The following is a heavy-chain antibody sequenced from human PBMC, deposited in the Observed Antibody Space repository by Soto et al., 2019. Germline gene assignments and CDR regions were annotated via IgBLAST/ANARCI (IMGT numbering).Heavy chain of an antibody. J-gene: IGHJ2*01. D-gene: IGHD6-19*01. CDR2: INFSGNT. CDR1: GDSIGGYY. Sequence: PSETLSLTCTVSGDSIGGYYWSWIRQPAGKRLEWIGRINFSGNTNINPSLESRLTTSVDASRNQLYLRLNSLTAADTAVYFCARESDFSGRYGVWYFDLWGRGTLVTVSS. V-gene: IGHV4-4*07. CDR3: ARESDFSGRYGVWYFDL.